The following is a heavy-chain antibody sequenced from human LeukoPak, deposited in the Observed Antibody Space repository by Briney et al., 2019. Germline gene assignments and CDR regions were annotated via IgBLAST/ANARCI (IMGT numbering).Heavy chain of an antibody. V-gene: IGHV1-18*01. CDR3: ARGQSGFSSGWYWGDIDY. Sequence: ASVKVSCKASGYTFTSYGISWVRQAPGQGLEWMGWISANNGNTNYAQKLQGRVTMTTDTSTITAYMELRSLRSDYTAVYYCARGQSGFSSGWYWGDIDYWGQGTLVTVSS. CDR2: ISANNGNT. D-gene: IGHD6-19*01. CDR1: GYTFTSYG. J-gene: IGHJ4*02.